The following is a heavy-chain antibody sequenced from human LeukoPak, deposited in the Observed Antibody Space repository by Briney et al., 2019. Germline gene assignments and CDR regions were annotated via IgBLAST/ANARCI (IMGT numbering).Heavy chain of an antibody. Sequence: GGSLRLSCAASGFTFSSYAMSWVRQVPGKGLEWVSGISGSGDNTYNADSVKGRFTVSRDNSKNTLYLQMNSLRAEDTAVYYCAKAIYGILTGFVYYFEYWGQGSLVTVSS. CDR3: AKAIYGILTGFVYYFEY. CDR1: GFTFSSYA. CDR2: ISGSGDNT. D-gene: IGHD3-9*01. V-gene: IGHV3-23*01. J-gene: IGHJ4*02.